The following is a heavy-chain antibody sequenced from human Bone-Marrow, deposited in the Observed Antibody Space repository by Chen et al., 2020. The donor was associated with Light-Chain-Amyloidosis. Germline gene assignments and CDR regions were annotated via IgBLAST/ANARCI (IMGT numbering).Heavy chain of an antibody. V-gene: IGHV3-7*01. CDR1: GFDFRRYS. J-gene: IGHJ1*01. D-gene: IGHD3-22*01. CDR2: IKHDGSAA. Sequence: EVRLVESGGGLVQPGGSLRVSCAASGFDFRRYSMTWVRQAPGKGLAWVANIKHDGSAAYYVASVEGRFSISRDNAQNSVYLQMNSLGTEDTAVYYCARGEYYFDTSGCFDAWGQGILVTVSS. CDR3: ARGEYYFDTSGCFDA.